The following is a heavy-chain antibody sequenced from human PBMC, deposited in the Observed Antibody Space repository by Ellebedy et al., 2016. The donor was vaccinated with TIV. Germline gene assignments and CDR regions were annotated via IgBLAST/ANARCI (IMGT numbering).Heavy chain of an antibody. CDR2: IDPSDSYT. Sequence: GESLKISCKGSGYSFTSYWISWVRQMPGKGLEWMGRIDPSDSYTNYSPSFQGHVTISADKSISTAYLQWSSLKASDTAMYYCASFRARVGDFGVGDYWGQGTLVTVSS. J-gene: IGHJ4*02. V-gene: IGHV5-10-1*01. CDR3: ASFRARVGDFGVGDY. D-gene: IGHD3-3*01. CDR1: GYSFTSYW.